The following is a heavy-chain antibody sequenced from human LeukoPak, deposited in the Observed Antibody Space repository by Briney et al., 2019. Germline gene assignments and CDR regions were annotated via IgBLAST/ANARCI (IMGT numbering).Heavy chain of an antibody. J-gene: IGHJ2*01. CDR1: GGSISSYY. V-gene: IGHV4-59*01. D-gene: IGHD6-13*01. CDR2: IYYSGST. Sequence: SETLSLTCTVSGGSISSYYWSWIRQPPGKGLEWIGYIYYSGSTNYNPSLKRRVTISVDTSKNQFSLKLSSVTAADTAVYYCARMIAAAGTEYFDLWGRGTLVTVSS. CDR3: ARMIAAAGTEYFDL.